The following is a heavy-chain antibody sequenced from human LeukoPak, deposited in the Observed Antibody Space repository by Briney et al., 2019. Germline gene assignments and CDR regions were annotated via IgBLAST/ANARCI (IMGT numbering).Heavy chain of an antibody. CDR2: IRQDGNKI. CDR3: AKEIINYFNY. CDR1: GFIFSTYW. J-gene: IGHJ4*02. V-gene: IGHV3-7*01. Sequence: GGSLRLSCAASGFIFSTYWMSWVRQAPGKGLEWVANIRQDGNKIYYVDSVKGRFTISRDNAKNSLYLQMNSLRAKDTALYYCAKEIINYFNYWGQGTPVTVSS.